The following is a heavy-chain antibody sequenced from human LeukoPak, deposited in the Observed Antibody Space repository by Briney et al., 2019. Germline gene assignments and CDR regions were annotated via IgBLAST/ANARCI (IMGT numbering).Heavy chain of an antibody. V-gene: IGHV4-39*01. D-gene: IGHD7-27*01. CDR1: GGTISSSSYY. Sequence: PSEALSLTCTVSGGTISSSSYYWGWIRQPPGKGLEWIGSIYYSGSTYYNPSLKSRVTISVDTSKNQFSLKLSSVTAADTAVYYCARGRALGAFDIWGQGTMVTVSS. CDR3: ARGRALGAFDI. J-gene: IGHJ3*02. CDR2: IYYSGST.